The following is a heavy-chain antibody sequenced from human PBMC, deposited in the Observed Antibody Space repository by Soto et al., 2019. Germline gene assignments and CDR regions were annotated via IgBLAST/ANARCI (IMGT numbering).Heavy chain of an antibody. CDR3: TKDRVPDGIYAFEY. CDR1: QFSFSDYS. J-gene: IGHJ4*02. V-gene: IGHV3-23*05. CDR2: IDLSVTNT. D-gene: IGHD1-20*01. Sequence: VWPLRHSCTASQFSFSDYSMNWVLKTPFKLLEFFSFIDLSVTNTDYRESVKGRFTLSKDKSMKTVYLQMNSLRVEDAAVYYCTKDRVPDGIYAFEYWGQGALVTVSS.